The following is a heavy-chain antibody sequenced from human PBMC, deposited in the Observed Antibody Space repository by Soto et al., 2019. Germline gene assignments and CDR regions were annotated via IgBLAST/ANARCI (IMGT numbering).Heavy chain of an antibody. CDR3: SFACVHGDRYYHYGMDV. Sequence: PGGSLRLSCAASGLTFSSYAMSWVRQAPGKGLEWVSAISGSGGSTYYAYSVKGRLTISRDNSKNTLYLQMNSLRAEDTAVYHCSFACVHGDRYYHYGMDVWGQGTTVTVSS. CDR1: GLTFSSYA. CDR2: ISGSGGST. V-gene: IGHV3-23*01. J-gene: IGHJ6*02.